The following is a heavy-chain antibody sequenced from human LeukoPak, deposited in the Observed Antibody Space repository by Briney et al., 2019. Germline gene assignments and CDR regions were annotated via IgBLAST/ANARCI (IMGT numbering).Heavy chain of an antibody. CDR1: GGSFSGYY. D-gene: IGHD3-3*01. J-gene: IGHJ4*02. CDR3: ARGTRYYDFWSGYHSRPYYFDY. CDR2: INHSGST. V-gene: IGHV4-34*01. Sequence: SETLSLTCAVYGGSFSGYYWSWIRQPPGKGLEWIGEINHSGSTNYNPSLKSRVTISVDTSKNQFSLKLSSVTAADTAVYYCARGTRYYDFWSGYHSRPYYFDYWGRGTLVTVSS.